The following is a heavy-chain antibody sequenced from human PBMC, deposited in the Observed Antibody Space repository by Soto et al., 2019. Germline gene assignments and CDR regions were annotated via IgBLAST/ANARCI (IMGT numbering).Heavy chain of an antibody. J-gene: IGHJ5*02. CDR2: IYWDVDK. CDR3: ARMTTVTIFGFDP. Sequence: QITLKESGPTLVKPTQTLTLTCTFSGFSRSTSGMAVGWIRQPPGKALEWLGLIYWDVDKRYSPSLTSRLTITKDTSQNQVVLTMTNMDPLDTATYYCARMTTVTIFGFDPWGQGTLVTVSS. D-gene: IGHD4-17*01. V-gene: IGHV2-5*02. CDR1: GFSRSTSGMA.